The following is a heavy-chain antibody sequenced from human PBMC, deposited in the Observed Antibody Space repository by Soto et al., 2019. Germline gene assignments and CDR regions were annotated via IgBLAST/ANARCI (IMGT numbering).Heavy chain of an antibody. J-gene: IGHJ4*02. V-gene: IGHV5-10-1*01. CDR2: IDPSDSYT. Sequence: GESLKISCKGSGYSFTSYWISWVRQMPGKGLEWMERIDPSDSYTNYSPSFQGHVTISADKSISTAYLQWSSLKASDTAMYYCARRGYSGYEHIDYWGQGTLVTVSS. CDR3: ARRGYSGYEHIDY. D-gene: IGHD5-12*01. CDR1: GYSFTSYW.